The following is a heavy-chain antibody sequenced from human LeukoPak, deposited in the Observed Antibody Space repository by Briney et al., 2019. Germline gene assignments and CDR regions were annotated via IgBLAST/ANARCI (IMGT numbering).Heavy chain of an antibody. CDR3: ARAVYVNYYGSGSYWNY. CDR1: GGSFSGFY. CDR2: INHSGST. Sequence: PSETLSLTCAVYGGSFSGFYWSRIRQPPGKGLEWIGEINHSGSTNYNPSLKSRVTISVDTSKKQFSLKLSSVTAADTAVYYCARAVYVNYYGSGSYWNYWGQGTLVTVSS. D-gene: IGHD3-10*01. V-gene: IGHV4-34*01. J-gene: IGHJ4*02.